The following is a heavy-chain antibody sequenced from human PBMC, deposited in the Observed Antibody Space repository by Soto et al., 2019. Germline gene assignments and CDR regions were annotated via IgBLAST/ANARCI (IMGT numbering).Heavy chain of an antibody. CDR2: ISYDGSNK. Sequence: GGSLRLSCAASGFTFSSYGMHWVRQAPGKGLEWVAVISYDGSNKYYADSVKGRFTISRDNSKNTLYLQMNSLRAEDTAVYYCAKDYRSTGYYYYMDVWGKGTTVTVSS. J-gene: IGHJ6*03. D-gene: IGHD2-2*01. CDR3: AKDYRSTGYYYYMDV. CDR1: GFTFSSYG. V-gene: IGHV3-30*18.